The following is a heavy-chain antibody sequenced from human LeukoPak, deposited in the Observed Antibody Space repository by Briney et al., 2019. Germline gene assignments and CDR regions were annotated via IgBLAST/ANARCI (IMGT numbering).Heavy chain of an antibody. V-gene: IGHV4-59*01. D-gene: IGHD6-13*01. J-gene: IGHJ6*02. Sequence: SETLSLTCTVSGGSISSYYWSWIRQPPGKGLEWIGYIYYSGSTNYNPFLKSRVTISVDTSKNQFSLKLSSVTAADTAVYYCARDSSWGRIAAAGDDYYYGMDVWGQGTTVTVSS. CDR1: GGSISSYY. CDR2: IYYSGST. CDR3: ARDSSWGRIAAAGDDYYYGMDV.